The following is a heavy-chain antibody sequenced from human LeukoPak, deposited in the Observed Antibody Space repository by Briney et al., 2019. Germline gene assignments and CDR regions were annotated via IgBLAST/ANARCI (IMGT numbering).Heavy chain of an antibody. V-gene: IGHV4-39*07. J-gene: IGHJ6*03. Sequence: SSETLSLTCTVSGGSISSSSYYWGWIRQPPGKGLEWIGSIYYSGSTNYNPSLKSRVTMSVDTSKNQFSLKVSSVTAADTAVYYCARVFDSGSQAYFYYMDVWGKGTTVTIFS. CDR3: ARVFDSGSQAYFYYMDV. CDR2: IYYSGST. D-gene: IGHD3-10*01. CDR1: GGSISSSSYY.